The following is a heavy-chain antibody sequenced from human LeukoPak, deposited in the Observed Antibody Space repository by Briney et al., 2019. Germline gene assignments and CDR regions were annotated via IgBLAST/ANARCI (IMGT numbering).Heavy chain of an antibody. V-gene: IGHV3-30*03. J-gene: IGHJ5*02. CDR1: GFTFSSYG. D-gene: IGHD1-14*01. CDR2: VSYDGSAK. Sequence: GGSLRLSCAASGFTFSSYGMHWVRQAPGKGLEWVAVVSYDGSAKHYGDSVKGRFTISRDNSKNTLYLQMNSLRSDDTAVYYCVRDNSIADRGWWFDPWGQGTLVTVSS. CDR3: VRDNSIADRGWWFDP.